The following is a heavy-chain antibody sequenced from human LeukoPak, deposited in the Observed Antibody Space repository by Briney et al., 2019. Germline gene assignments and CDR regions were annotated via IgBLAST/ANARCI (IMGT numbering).Heavy chain of an antibody. CDR2: IKSKTDGGTT. Sequence: GGSLRLSCATSGFTFTDYPMNWVRQAPGKGLEWVGRIKSKTDGGTTDYAAPVKGRFTISRDDSKNTLYLQMNSLKTEDTAVYYCTTDPTYYYDSSGQGVFDYWGQGTLVTVSS. V-gene: IGHV3-15*01. CDR3: TTDPTYYYDSSGQGVFDY. CDR1: GFTFTDYP. D-gene: IGHD3-22*01. J-gene: IGHJ4*02.